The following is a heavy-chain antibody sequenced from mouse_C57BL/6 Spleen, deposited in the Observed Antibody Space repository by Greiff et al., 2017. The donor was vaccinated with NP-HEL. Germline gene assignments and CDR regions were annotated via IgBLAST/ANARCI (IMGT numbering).Heavy chain of an antibody. J-gene: IGHJ1*03. Sequence: EVKLVESGGDLVKPGGSLKLSCAASGFTFSSYGMSWVRQTPDKRLEWVATISSGGSYTYYPDSVKGRFTISRDNAKNTLYLQMSSLKSEDTAMYYCARQKFNWYFDVWGTGTTVTVSS. CDR1: GFTFSSYG. CDR3: ARQKFNWYFDV. V-gene: IGHV5-6*01. D-gene: IGHD1-3*01. CDR2: ISSGGSYT.